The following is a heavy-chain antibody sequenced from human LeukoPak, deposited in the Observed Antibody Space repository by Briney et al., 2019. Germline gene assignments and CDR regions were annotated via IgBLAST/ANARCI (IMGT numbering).Heavy chain of an antibody. V-gene: IGHV3-33*06. CDR3: AKDAQRGFDYSNSLES. Sequence: GGSLILSCAASGFTYSHYGMHWVRQAPGKGLEWVAVIWSDGTQKYYGDAVKGRFTISRDNSMKTLFLQMNSLRGDDTAVYHCAKDAQRGFDYSNSLESWGQGTLVTVSS. CDR1: GFTYSHYG. CDR2: IWSDGTQK. D-gene: IGHD4-11*01. J-gene: IGHJ5*01.